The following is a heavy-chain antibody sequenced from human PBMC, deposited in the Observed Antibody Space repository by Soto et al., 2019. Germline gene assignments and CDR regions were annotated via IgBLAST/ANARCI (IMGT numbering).Heavy chain of an antibody. CDR3: AKDRRAGGNYGFYSDF. Sequence: EVQLLESGGGLVQPGGSLRLSCAASGFTFSSYGMTWVRQAPGKGLEWVSFSSATGAGTYYADPVKGRFTISIDNSKNTLYLQMTSLRADDTAVYYCAKDRRAGGNYGFYSDFWGQGALVIVSS. J-gene: IGHJ4*02. D-gene: IGHD1-7*01. V-gene: IGHV3-23*01. CDR1: GFTFSSYG. CDR2: SSATGAGT.